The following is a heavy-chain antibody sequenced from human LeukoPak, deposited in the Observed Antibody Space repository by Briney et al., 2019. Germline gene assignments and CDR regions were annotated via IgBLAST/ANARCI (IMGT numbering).Heavy chain of an antibody. V-gene: IGHV1-18*01. CDR3: AREGYYGSGSAYYFDY. Sequence: ASVKVSCKASGYTFTSYGISWVRQAPGQGLEWMGWISAYNGNTNYAQKLHGRVTMTTDTSTSTAYMELRSLRSDDTAVYYCAREGYYGSGSAYYFDYWGQGTLVTVSS. D-gene: IGHD3-10*01. CDR1: GYTFTSYG. CDR2: ISAYNGNT. J-gene: IGHJ4*02.